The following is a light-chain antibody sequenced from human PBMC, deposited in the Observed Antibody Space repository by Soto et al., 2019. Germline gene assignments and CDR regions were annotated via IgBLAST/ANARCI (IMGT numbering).Light chain of an antibody. CDR2: GAS. V-gene: IGKV3-20*01. J-gene: IGKJ1*01. Sequence: EVVLTQSPCTLSLSPGERATLSCRASQSVSSSDLAWYQQKPGQAPRLLISGASNRATGTPDRFSGSGSGTDFTLTITSLEPEDFAVFYCHQYGISPPTFGQGTKVDIK. CDR1: QSVSSSD. CDR3: HQYGISPPT.